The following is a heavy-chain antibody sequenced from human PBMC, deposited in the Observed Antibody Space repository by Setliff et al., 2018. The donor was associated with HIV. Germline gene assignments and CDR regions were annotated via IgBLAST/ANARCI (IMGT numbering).Heavy chain of an antibody. V-gene: IGHV5-51*01. CDR1: GDKFTNYW. CDR2: IYPSDSDT. Sequence: PGESLKISCKDSGDKFTNYWLGWVRQIPGKGLEWIGVIYPSDSDTRYSPSFKGQVTISADRSINTAYLQWSSLRDSDTAMYYCVKALSGPPPDCSSPNCYICKWFDPWGQGTLVTVSS. D-gene: IGHD2-2*01. CDR3: VKALSGPPPDCSSPNCYICKWFDP. J-gene: IGHJ5*02.